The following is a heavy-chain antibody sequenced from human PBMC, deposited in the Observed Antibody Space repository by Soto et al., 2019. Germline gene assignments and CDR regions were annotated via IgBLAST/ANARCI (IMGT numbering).Heavy chain of an antibody. V-gene: IGHV4-30-2*03. Sequence: TLSLTCAVSGGSISSGGYPWSWIRQPPGKGLEWIASIKYSGTTYYNPSLKSRVTLSVDTSKNQFALKLSSVTAAETAVYYCTRPKNELRFYSYNGIDVWGQGTTVTVSS. J-gene: IGHJ6*02. CDR3: TRPKNELRFYSYNGIDV. D-gene: IGHD5-12*01. CDR1: GGSISSGGYP. CDR2: IKYSGTT.